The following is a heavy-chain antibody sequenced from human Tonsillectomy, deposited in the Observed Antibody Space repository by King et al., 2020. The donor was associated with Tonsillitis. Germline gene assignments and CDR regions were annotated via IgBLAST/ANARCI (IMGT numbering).Heavy chain of an antibody. V-gene: IGHV2-70*11. CDR1: GFSLSTSGMC. CDR3: ARMPPLTGDGGGLDY. Sequence: TLKESGPALVKPTQTLTLTCTFSGFSLSTSGMCVSWIRQPPGKALEWLARIDWDDDKYYSTSLKTRLTISKDTSKNQVVLTMTNMDTVDTATYYCARMPPLTGDGGGLDYWGQGTLVTVSS. D-gene: IGHD7-27*01. CDR2: IDWDDDK. J-gene: IGHJ4*02.